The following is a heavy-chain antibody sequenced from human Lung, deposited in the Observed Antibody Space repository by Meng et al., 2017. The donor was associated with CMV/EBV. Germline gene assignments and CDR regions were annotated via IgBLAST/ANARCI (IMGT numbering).Heavy chain of an antibody. D-gene: IGHD3-3*01. CDR2: IYSGGSST. CDR1: VLTYHIYA. J-gene: IGHJ6*02. Sequence: GRSXRLXYGSSVLTYHIYAMSCVREAPGKGLEWVSVIYSGGSSTYYADSVKGRFTISRDNSKNTLYLQMNSLRAEDTAVYYCAKEYDFWSGSDHYYYYYGMDVXGQGXTVTVSS. CDR3: AKEYDFWSGSDHYYYYYGMDV. V-gene: IGHV3-23*03.